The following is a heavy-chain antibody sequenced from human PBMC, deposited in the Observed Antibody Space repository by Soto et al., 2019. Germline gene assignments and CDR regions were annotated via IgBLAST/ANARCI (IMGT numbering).Heavy chain of an antibody. V-gene: IGHV4-30-4*01. CDR3: TTLYTGGRDY. CDR2: ISYSGST. Sequence: SETLSLTCTVSGGSISSGDYYWSWIRQPPGKGLEWIGFISYSGSTYYNASLKSRVTISVDTSKNQFSLNLNSVTAEDTAVYYCTTLYTGGRDYWGQGTRVTVSS. D-gene: IGHD2-2*02. J-gene: IGHJ4*02. CDR1: GGSISSGDYY.